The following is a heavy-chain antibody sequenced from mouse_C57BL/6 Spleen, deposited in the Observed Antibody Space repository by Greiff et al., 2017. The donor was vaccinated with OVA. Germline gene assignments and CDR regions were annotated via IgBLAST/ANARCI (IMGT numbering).Heavy chain of an antibody. CDR2: ISSGGSYT. CDR1: GFTFSSYG. D-gene: IGHD1-1*01. CDR3: ARQGNAVVEDWYFDV. J-gene: IGHJ1*03. Sequence: EVKLMESGGDLVKPGGSLKLSCAASGFTFSSYGMSWVRQTPDKRLEWVATISSGGSYTYYPDSVKGRFTISRDNAKNTLYLQMSSLKSEDTAMYYCARQGNAVVEDWYFDVWGTGTTVTVSS. V-gene: IGHV5-6*01.